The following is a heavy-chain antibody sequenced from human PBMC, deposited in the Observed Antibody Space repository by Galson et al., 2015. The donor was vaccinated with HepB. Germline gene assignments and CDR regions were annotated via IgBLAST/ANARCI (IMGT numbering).Heavy chain of an antibody. D-gene: IGHD3-22*01. CDR3: AKDDDSHGDSFQNK. Sequence: SLRLSCAASGFTFNIYAFHWVRQAPGKGLEWLTFISSDGSNKAYRDSVKGRFTTSRDNSKNMVFLQMNGLRADDTAVYYCAKDDDSHGDSFQNKWGLGILVTVSS. CDR1: GFTFNIYA. CDR2: ISSDGSNK. J-gene: IGHJ4*02. V-gene: IGHV3-30*04.